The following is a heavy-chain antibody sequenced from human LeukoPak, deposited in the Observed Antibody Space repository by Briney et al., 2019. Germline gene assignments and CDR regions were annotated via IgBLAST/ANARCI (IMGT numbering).Heavy chain of an antibody. CDR3: AKEYSGSYSEFDY. D-gene: IGHD1-26*01. Sequence: GGSLRLSCAASGFTFSSFTMSWVRQAPVKGLEWVSAISGSGGSTYYADSVKGRFTISRDNSKNTLYLQMNSLRAEDTAVYYCAKEYSGSYSEFDYWGQGTLVTVSS. CDR1: GFTFSSFT. V-gene: IGHV3-23*01. J-gene: IGHJ4*02. CDR2: ISGSGGST.